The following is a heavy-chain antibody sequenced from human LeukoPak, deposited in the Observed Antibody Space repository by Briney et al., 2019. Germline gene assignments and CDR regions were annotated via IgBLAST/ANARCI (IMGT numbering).Heavy chain of an antibody. CDR1: GFSFSLYA. CDR3: ARRGAGSGGLDY. V-gene: IGHV3-23*01. CDR2: IIETGASP. D-gene: IGHD6-19*01. J-gene: IGHJ4*02. Sequence: GGSLRLSCAASGFSFSLYAMNWVRQAPGKGLEWVSTIIETGASPYYADPVRGRFTVSRDSSKNMFYLQMNSLRAEDTAIYYCARRGAGSGGLDYWGQGTLVTVSS.